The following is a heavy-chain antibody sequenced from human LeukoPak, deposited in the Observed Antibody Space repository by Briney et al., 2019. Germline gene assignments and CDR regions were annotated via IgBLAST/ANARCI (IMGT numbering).Heavy chain of an antibody. D-gene: IGHD2-2*01. Sequence: SETLSLTCTVSGGSISSYYWSWIRQPPGKGLEWIGYIYYSGSTYYNPSLKSRVTISVDTSKNQFSLKLSSVTAADTAVYYCVAEAAACSSTSCYPANWGQGTLVTVSS. J-gene: IGHJ4*02. CDR1: GGSISSYY. CDR2: IYYSGST. CDR3: VAEAAACSSTSCYPAN. V-gene: IGHV4-59*06.